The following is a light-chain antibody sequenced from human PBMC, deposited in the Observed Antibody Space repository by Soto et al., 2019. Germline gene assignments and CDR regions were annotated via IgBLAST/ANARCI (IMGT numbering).Light chain of an antibody. V-gene: IGKV1-5*03. Sequence: IQMTQSPSTLSASVGDRVTITCRAIQSISSWLAWYQQKPGKAPKLLIYKASRLESGVPLRFSGSGSGKEFTLNITSLQPPDFATYYCQEYKNYSYTFGQGTKVDIK. CDR2: KAS. J-gene: IGKJ2*01. CDR1: QSISSW. CDR3: QEYKNYSYT.